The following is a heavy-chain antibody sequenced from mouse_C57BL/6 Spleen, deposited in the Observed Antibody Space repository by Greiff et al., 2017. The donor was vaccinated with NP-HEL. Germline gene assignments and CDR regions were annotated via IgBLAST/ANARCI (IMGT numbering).Heavy chain of an antibody. Sequence: VQLQQPGTELVKPGASVKLSCKASGYTFTSYWMHWVKQRPGQGLEWIGNINPSNGGTKYNEKFKSKATLTVDKSSSTAYMQLSSLTSEASAVYYCAPSTMVAHWYFDVWGTGTTVTVSS. CDR1: GYTFTSYW. D-gene: IGHD2-1*01. V-gene: IGHV1-53*01. J-gene: IGHJ1*03. CDR3: APSTMVAHWYFDV. CDR2: INPSNGGT.